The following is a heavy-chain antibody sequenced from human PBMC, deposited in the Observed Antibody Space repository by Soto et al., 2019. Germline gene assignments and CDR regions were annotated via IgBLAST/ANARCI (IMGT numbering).Heavy chain of an antibody. J-gene: IGHJ6*02. Sequence: SETLSLTWTVSGDSINSDRYYCGWIRQPPGKGLEWIGSIYYSGSTYYNPSLKSRVTISVDTSKNQFSLKLSSVTAADTAVYYCARHRVMITFGGHTYGMDVWGQGTTVTVSS. CDR3: ARHRVMITFGGHTYGMDV. D-gene: IGHD3-16*01. V-gene: IGHV4-39*01. CDR2: IYYSGST. CDR1: GDSINSDRYY.